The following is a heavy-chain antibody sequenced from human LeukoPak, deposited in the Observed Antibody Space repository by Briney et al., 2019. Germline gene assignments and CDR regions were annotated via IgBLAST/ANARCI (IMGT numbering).Heavy chain of an antibody. CDR3: ARDLQAYYYDSSGYR. V-gene: IGHV3-74*01. D-gene: IGHD3-22*01. Sequence: GGSLRLSCAASGFTFSSYWMHWVRHAPGKGLVWVSRINTDGSSTSYADSVKGRFTISRDNAKNTLYLQMNSLKAEDTAVYYCARDLQAYYYDSSGYRGGQGTLVTVSS. J-gene: IGHJ4*02. CDR2: INTDGSST. CDR1: GFTFSSYW.